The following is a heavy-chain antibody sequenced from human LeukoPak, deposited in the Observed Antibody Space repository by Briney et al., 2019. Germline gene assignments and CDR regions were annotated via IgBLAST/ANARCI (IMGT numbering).Heavy chain of an antibody. CDR2: INPSGGST. CDR1: GYTFTCYY. CDR3: ARERQRFFDP. J-gene: IGHJ5*02. Sequence: GASVKVSCKASGYTFTCYYMHWVRQAPGQGLEWMGIINPSGGSTSYAQKFQGRVTMTRDMSTSTVYMELSSLRSEDTAVYYCARERQRFFDPWGQGTLVTVSS. V-gene: IGHV1-46*01. D-gene: IGHD5-12*01.